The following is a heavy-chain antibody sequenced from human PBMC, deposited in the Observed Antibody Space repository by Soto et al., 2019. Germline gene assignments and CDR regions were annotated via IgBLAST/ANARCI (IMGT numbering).Heavy chain of an antibody. CDR2: ISSSSSTI. V-gene: IGHV3-48*02. CDR3: SPDFWSGYYPLMDV. D-gene: IGHD3-3*01. J-gene: IGHJ6*02. CDR1: GFTFSSYS. Sequence: EVQLVESGGGLVQPGGSLRLSCAASGFTFSSYSMNWVRQAPGKGLEWVSYISSSSSTIYYADSVKGRFTISRDNAKNSLYLQINSLRDEDTAVYYCSPDFWSGYYPLMDVWGQGTTVTVSS.